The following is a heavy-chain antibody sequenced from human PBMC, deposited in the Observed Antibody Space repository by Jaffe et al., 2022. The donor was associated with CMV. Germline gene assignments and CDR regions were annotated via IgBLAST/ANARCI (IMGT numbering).Heavy chain of an antibody. J-gene: IGHJ1*01. CDR3: ARRPHGQDHNPHFQH. D-gene: IGHD2-15*01. V-gene: IGHV1-69*18. CDR1: GGTFNNYG. CDR2: VVPIFGTA. Sequence: QVQLVQSGTEVKKPGSSVKVSCTASGGTFNNYGIHWVRQAPGQGLEWMGSVVPIFGTADYAQNFKDRVTITADESTNKVYMELNSLKSEDTAVFYCARRPHGQDHNPHFQHWGQGTLVIVSS.